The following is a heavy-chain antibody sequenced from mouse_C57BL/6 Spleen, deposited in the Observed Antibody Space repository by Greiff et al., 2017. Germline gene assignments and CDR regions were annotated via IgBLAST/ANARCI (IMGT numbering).Heavy chain of an antibody. Sequence: QVQLQQPGAELVMPGASVKLSCKASGYTFTSYWMHWVKQRPGQGLEWIGAIDPSDSYTNYNQKFKGKSTLTVDKSSSTAYMQLSSLTSEDSAVYYCARSDAPGAMDYWGQGTSVTVSS. CDR2: IDPSDSYT. CDR1: GYTFTSYW. CDR3: ARSDAPGAMDY. J-gene: IGHJ4*01. V-gene: IGHV1-69*01.